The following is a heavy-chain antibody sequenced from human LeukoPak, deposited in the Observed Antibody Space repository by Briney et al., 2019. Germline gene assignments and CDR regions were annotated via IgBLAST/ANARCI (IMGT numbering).Heavy chain of an antibody. CDR3: ARADSVSNWFDP. Sequence: GGSLRLSCATSGFTFSSYAMSWVRQAPGKGLEWVSAISGSDDNTYYADSVRGRFTISRDKSKNTLYLQMNSLRVEDTAVYYCARADSVSNWFDPWGQGTLVTVSS. CDR1: GFTFSSYA. V-gene: IGHV3-23*01. D-gene: IGHD2-21*01. CDR2: ISGSDDNT. J-gene: IGHJ5*02.